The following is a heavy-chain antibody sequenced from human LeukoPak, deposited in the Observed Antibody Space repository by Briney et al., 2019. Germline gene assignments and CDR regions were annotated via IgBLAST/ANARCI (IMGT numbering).Heavy chain of an antibody. J-gene: IGHJ4*02. Sequence: GGSLRLSCAASGFSFSNYAMSWVRQAPGRGLEWVSHISYSVVTTYYAESVKGRFTISRDNSKNTLYLQMDSPRAEDTAMYYCAKGYSGGWYDFDSWGQGALVTVSA. CDR3: AKGYSGGWYDFDS. CDR1: GFSFSNYA. CDR2: ISYSVVTT. D-gene: IGHD6-19*01. V-gene: IGHV3-23*01.